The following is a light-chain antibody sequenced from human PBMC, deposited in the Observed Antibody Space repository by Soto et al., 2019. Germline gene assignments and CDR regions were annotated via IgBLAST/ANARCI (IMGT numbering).Light chain of an antibody. CDR2: GAS. J-gene: IGKJ1*01. Sequence: DIQLTQSPSFLSASVGDRVTITCRASQGISSYLAWYQQRPGKAPELLIYGASTLQSGVPSRFSGGGSGTEFTLTISSLQPDDFATYYCQQYNSYWTFGQGTKVDIK. CDR3: QQYNSYWT. V-gene: IGKV1-9*01. CDR1: QGISSY.